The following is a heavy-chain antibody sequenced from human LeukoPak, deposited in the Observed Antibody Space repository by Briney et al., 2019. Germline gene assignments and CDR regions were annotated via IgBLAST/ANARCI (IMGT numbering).Heavy chain of an antibody. D-gene: IGHD2-15*01. CDR2: ISDDGTYT. CDR3: AKGIGSVASSYFDF. Sequence: GGSLILSCAASGFTFSDYGMHWVRQAPGKGLEWVTVISDDGTYTFYTDSVKGRFTISRDNSKYTLYLQMNNLRPEDTAVYYCAKGIGSVASSYFDFWGQGTLVTVSS. V-gene: IGHV3-30*18. CDR1: GFTFSDYG. J-gene: IGHJ4*02.